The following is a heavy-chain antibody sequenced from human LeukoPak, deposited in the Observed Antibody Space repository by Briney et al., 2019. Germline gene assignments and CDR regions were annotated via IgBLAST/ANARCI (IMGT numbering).Heavy chain of an antibody. V-gene: IGHV3-23*01. CDR2: ISGSGGST. Sequence: PGGSLRLSCAASGFTFSSYAMSWVRQAPGKGLEWVSAISGSGGSTYYADSVKGRFTISRDNSKNTLYLQMYSLRAEDTAVYYCAKDLGRWLQEFDYWGQGTLVTVSS. CDR1: GFTFSSYA. CDR3: AKDLGRWLQEFDY. D-gene: IGHD5-24*01. J-gene: IGHJ4*02.